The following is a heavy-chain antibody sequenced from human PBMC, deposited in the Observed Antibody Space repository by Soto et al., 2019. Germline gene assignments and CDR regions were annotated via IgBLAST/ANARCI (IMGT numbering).Heavy chain of an antibody. CDR1: GGSISSGGYY. CDR3: ARGFRGSTVYYFDY. Sequence: QVQLQESGPGLVKPSQTLSLTCTVSGGSISSGGYYWSWIRQHPGKGLEWIGYIYYSGSTYYNPSLKSRVTIAVDTSKNQFSLELSSVTAADTAVYYCARGFRGSTVYYFDYWGQGTLVTVAS. CDR2: IYYSGST. V-gene: IGHV4-31*03. D-gene: IGHD4-17*01. J-gene: IGHJ4*02.